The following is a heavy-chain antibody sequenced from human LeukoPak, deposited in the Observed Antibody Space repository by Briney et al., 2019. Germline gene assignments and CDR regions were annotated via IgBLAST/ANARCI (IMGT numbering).Heavy chain of an antibody. Sequence: GGSLRLSCAASGFMFSSNWMSWVRQAPGKGLEWVSAISGSGGSTYYADSVKGRFTISRDNSKNTLYLQMNSLRAEDTAVYYCAKDLELLPRSGFDYWGQGTLVTVSS. CDR2: ISGSGGST. J-gene: IGHJ4*02. CDR1: GFMFSSNW. CDR3: AKDLELLPRSGFDY. D-gene: IGHD1-7*01. V-gene: IGHV3-23*01.